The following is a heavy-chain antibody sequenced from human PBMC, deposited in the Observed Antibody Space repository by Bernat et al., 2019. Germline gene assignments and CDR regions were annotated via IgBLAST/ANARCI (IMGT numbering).Heavy chain of an antibody. Sequence: EVQLVESGGGLVKPGGSLRLSCAASGFTFSSYSMNWVRQAPGKGLEWVSSISSSSSYIYYADSVKGRFTISRDNAKNSVYLQMNSLRAEDSAVYYCARAYSSNWYDYWGQGTLVTVSS. V-gene: IGHV3-21*01. CDR1: GFTFSSYS. J-gene: IGHJ4*02. CDR2: ISSSSSYI. D-gene: IGHD6-13*01. CDR3: ARAYSSNWYDY.